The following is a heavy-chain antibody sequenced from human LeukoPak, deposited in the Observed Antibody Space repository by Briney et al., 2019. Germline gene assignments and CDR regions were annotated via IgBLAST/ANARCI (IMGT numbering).Heavy chain of an antibody. CDR2: INPNSGGT. J-gene: IGHJ4*02. CDR3: ARVVSRGAPYFDY. D-gene: IGHD2-2*01. V-gene: IGHV1-2*02. CDR1: GYTFTGYY. Sequence: ASVKVSFKASGYTFTGYYMHWVRQAPGQGLEWMGWINPNSGGTNYAQKFQGRVTMTRDTSISTAYMELSRLRSDDTAVYYCARVVSRGAPYFDYWGQGTLVTVSS.